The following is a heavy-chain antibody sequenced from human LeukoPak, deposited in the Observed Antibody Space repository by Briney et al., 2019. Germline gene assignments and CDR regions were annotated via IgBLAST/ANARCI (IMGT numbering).Heavy chain of an antibody. D-gene: IGHD3-16*01. CDR3: AKGDPFDY. CDR1: GGSISSYY. CDR2: IYYSGST. V-gene: IGHV4-59*01. Sequence: PSETLSLTCTVSGGSISSYYWSWIRQPPGEELEWIGYIYYSGSTNYNPSLKSRVTISVDTSKNQFSLKLSSVTAADTAVYYCAKGDPFDYWGQGTLVTVSS. J-gene: IGHJ4*02.